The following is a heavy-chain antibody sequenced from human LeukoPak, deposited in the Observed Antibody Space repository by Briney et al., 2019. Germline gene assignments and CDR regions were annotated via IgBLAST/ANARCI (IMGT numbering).Heavy chain of an antibody. CDR3: ATEPQYCSSTSCYSDY. J-gene: IGHJ4*02. CDR1: GGTFSSYA. Sequence: SVKVSCKASGGTFSSYAISWVRQAPGQGLEWMGGIIPIFGTANYAQKFQGRVTITADESTSTAYMELSSLRSEDTAVYYCATEPQYCSSTSCYSDYWGQGTLVTVSS. V-gene: IGHV1-69*01. CDR2: IIPIFGTA. D-gene: IGHD2-2*01.